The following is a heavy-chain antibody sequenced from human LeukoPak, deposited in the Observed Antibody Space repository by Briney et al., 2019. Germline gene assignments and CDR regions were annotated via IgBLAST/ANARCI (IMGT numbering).Heavy chain of an antibody. CDR3: ARNKYYYGSRNYGVPNWFDP. D-gene: IGHD3-10*01. V-gene: IGHV4-38-2*02. Sequence: PSETLSLTCTVSGYSLSSGYYWGWIRQPPGKGLEWIGSIYHSGSTYYNPSLKSRVTISVDTSKNQFSLKLSSVTAADTAVYYCARNKYYYGSRNYGVPNWFDPWGQGTLVTVSS. CDR2: IYHSGST. CDR1: GYSLSSGYY. J-gene: IGHJ5*02.